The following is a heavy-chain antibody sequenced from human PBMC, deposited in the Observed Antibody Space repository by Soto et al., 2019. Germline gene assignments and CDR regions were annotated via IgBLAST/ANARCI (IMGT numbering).Heavy chain of an antibody. J-gene: IGHJ4*02. CDR1: GFTYNIYA. CDR2: ISAGVIDT. D-gene: IGHD6-13*01. CDR3: PKQFSSSTWYPFDH. Sequence: EVQLLESGEALVQPGGSLRLSCAASGFTYNIYAMSWVRQAPGKGLEWVSGISAGVIDTYYADSVKGRFTVSRDDSKNTLYLQMNSLRADDTAVYYCPKQFSSSTWYPFDHWGRGTLVTVSS. V-gene: IGHV3-23*01.